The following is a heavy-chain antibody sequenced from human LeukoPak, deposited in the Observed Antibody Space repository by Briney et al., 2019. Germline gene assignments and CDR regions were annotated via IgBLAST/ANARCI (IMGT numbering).Heavy chain of an antibody. CDR2: IHHSGST. Sequence: SETLSLTCIVSGGSITDGTSYWGWTRQSPGKGLEWIGTIHHSGSTFYNPSLQSRVTISVDTSKNQFSLKLSSVTAAATAVYYCARAGILSTGDYFDPWGQGTLVTVSS. V-gene: IGHV4-39*07. J-gene: IGHJ5*02. D-gene: IGHD5/OR15-5a*01. CDR3: ARAGILSTGDYFDP. CDR1: GGSITDGTSY.